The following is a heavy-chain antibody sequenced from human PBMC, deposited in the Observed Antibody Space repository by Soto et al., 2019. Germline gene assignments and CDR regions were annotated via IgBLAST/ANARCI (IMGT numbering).Heavy chain of an antibody. D-gene: IGHD2-21*01. CDR3: AKVGYSLVDF. J-gene: IGHJ6*02. V-gene: IGHV3-30*09. CDR2: ISYDGSDK. CDR1: GFTFSIYG. Sequence: PGGSLRLSCAASGFTFSIYGVHWVRQAPGKGLEWVAVISYDGSDKYYAESVKGRFAISRDNSKNTLYLQMNSLRAEDTAVYYCAKVGYSLVDFWGQGPTVNVSS.